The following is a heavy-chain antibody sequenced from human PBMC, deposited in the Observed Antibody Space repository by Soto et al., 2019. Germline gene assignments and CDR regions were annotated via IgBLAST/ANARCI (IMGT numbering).Heavy chain of an antibody. Sequence: GASVKVSCKASGYTFITYYMSWVRQAPGQGLEWMGMINPSSGRTRYAQKFQDTATMTRDTSTSTVYMELSSLRSEDTAVYYCARKDTANGGAFDVWGQGTMVTVSS. D-gene: IGHD5-18*01. CDR2: INPSSGRT. CDR1: GYTFITYY. V-gene: IGHV1-46*01. J-gene: IGHJ3*01. CDR3: ARKDTANGGAFDV.